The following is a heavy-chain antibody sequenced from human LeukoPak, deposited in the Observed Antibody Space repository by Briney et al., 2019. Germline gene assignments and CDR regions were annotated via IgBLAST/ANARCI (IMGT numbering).Heavy chain of an antibody. V-gene: IGHV3-23*01. CDR3: ARSSHQMDIRFDF. D-gene: IGHD5-24*01. Sequence: GGSLRLSCAASGFTFSSGAMNWVRQAPGKGLEWVSTISVSDGTTYYADSVKGRFTISRDNSKNALYLQMNSLRAEDTALYYCARSSHQMDIRFDFWGQGTLVTVSS. CDR2: ISVSDGTT. J-gene: IGHJ4*02. CDR1: GFTFSSGA.